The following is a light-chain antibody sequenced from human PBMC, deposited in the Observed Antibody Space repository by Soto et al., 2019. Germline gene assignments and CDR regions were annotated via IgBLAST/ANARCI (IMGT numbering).Light chain of an antibody. CDR3: QQFRNWPWT. CDR1: QSISIN. Sequence: EIVLTQSPGTLSVSPGDRVTLSCRASQSISINLAWYQHNPGQAPRLLIHAGSTRATGIPARISGSGSGTEFTLTISSLQSEDFAVYYCQQFRNWPWTFGQGTKVDIK. V-gene: IGKV3D-15*01. J-gene: IGKJ1*01. CDR2: AGS.